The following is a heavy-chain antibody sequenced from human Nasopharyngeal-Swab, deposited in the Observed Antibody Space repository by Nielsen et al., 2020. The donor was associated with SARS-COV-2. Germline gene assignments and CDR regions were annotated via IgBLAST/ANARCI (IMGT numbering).Heavy chain of an antibody. CDR2: MNPNSGNT. D-gene: IGHD2-2*01. CDR1: GYTFTSYD. V-gene: IGHV1-8*01. Sequence: ASVKVSCKASGYTFTSYDINWVRQATGQGLEWMGWMNPNSGNTGYAQKFQGRVTMTRNTSISTAYMELSSLRSEDTAVYYCARVGAADCSSTSCYAGVSWDYGMDVWGKGTTV. J-gene: IGHJ6*04. CDR3: ARVGAADCSSTSCYAGVSWDYGMDV.